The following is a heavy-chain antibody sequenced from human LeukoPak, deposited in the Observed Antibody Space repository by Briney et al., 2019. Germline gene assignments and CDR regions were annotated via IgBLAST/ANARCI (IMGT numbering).Heavy chain of an antibody. V-gene: IGHV3-21*01. CDR3: ANGIAAAAPSEYFQH. D-gene: IGHD6-13*01. Sequence: GGSLRLSCAASGFTFSSYRMNWVRQAPGKGLEWVSSISSSSSYIYYADSVKGRFTISRDNAKNSLYLQMNSLRAEDTAVYYCANGIAAAAPSEYFQHWGQGTLVTVSS. CDR2: ISSSSSYI. CDR1: GFTFSSYR. J-gene: IGHJ1*01.